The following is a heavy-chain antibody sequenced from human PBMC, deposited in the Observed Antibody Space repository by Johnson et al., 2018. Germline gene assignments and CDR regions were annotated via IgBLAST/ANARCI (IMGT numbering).Heavy chain of an antibody. J-gene: IGHJ6*03. D-gene: IGHD1-1*01. CDR2: ISYDGSNK. Sequence: QVQLVQSGGGVVQPGRSLRLSCAASGFTFSSYAMHWVRQAPGKGLEWVEVISYDGSNKYYADSVKGRFTISRDNSKNTIDRQMNSQRAEDTAVYSCARRTTAVGTDYYYYRGGWGKGTTVTVSS. CDR3: ARRTTAVGTDYYYYRGG. CDR1: GFTFSSYA. V-gene: IGHV3-30-3*01.